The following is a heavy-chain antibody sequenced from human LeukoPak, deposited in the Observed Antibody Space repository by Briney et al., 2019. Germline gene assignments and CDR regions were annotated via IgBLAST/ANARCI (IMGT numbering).Heavy chain of an antibody. V-gene: IGHV1-2*04. CDR2: INPNSGGT. CDR3: ARTGYSYDSYAFDI. J-gene: IGHJ3*02. Sequence: ASVKVSCKASGYTFTGYYMHWVRQAPGQGLEWMGWINPNSGGTNYAQKFQGWVTMTRDTSISTAYMELSRLRSDDTAVYYCARTGYSYDSYAFDIWGQGTMVTVSS. D-gene: IGHD5-18*01. CDR1: GYTFTGYY.